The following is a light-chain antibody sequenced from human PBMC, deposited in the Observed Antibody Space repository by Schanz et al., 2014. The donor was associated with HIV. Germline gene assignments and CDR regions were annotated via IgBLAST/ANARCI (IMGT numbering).Light chain of an antibody. CDR3: QQYTKYPPFT. J-gene: IGKJ2*01. CDR1: QSISNY. Sequence: DIQMTQSPSTLSASVGDRVIITCRASQSISNYLAWYQQKPGKAPKLLIHTASSLESGVPSRFSGGGSGTEFTLTISSLQPDDLATYYCQQYTKYPPFTFGQGTKIEIK. CDR2: TAS. V-gene: IGKV1-5*03.